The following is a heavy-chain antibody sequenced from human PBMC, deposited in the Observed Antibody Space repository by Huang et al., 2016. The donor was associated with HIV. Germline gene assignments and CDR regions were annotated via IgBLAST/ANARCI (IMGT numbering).Heavy chain of an antibody. Sequence: LSLTCTFSGGSISSPTYYWIGSIHYGGSTYYNPSLKSRVTVSIDTSKNQVSLNLTSVTDADTALYYCGSHFRYDVWTGLDVWGQGTTVTVSS. D-gene: IGHD3-3*01. CDR3: GSHFRYDVWTGLDV. CDR2: IHYGGST. J-gene: IGHJ6*02. CDR1: GGSISSPTYY. V-gene: IGHV4-39*01.